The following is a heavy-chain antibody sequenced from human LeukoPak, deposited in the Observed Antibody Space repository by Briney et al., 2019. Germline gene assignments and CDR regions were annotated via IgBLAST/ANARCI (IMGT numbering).Heavy chain of an antibody. CDR3: AKGCSSTSCYFGGYSDY. Sequence: GGSLRLSCAASGFTFSSYGMHWVRQAPGKGLEWVAFIRYDGSNKYYADSVKGRFTISRDNSKNTLYLQMNSLRAEDTAVYYCAKGCSSTSCYFGGYSDYWGQGTLVTVSS. CDR2: IRYDGSNK. V-gene: IGHV3-30*02. CDR1: GFTFSSYG. D-gene: IGHD2-2*01. J-gene: IGHJ4*02.